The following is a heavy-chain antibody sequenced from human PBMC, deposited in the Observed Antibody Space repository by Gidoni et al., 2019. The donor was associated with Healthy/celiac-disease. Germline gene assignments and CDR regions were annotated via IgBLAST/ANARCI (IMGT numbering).Heavy chain of an antibody. CDR1: EFTVSSNY. D-gene: IGHD1-26*01. V-gene: IGHV3-66*01. CDR3: ARAAQWELPPGY. CDR2: IYSGGST. J-gene: IGHJ4*02. Sequence: EVQLVESGGGLVQPGGSLRLSCAASEFTVSSNYMSWVRQAPGKGLELVSVIYSGGSTYYADSVKGRFTISRDNSKNTLYLQMNSLRAEDTAVYYCARAAQWELPPGYWGQGTLVTVSS.